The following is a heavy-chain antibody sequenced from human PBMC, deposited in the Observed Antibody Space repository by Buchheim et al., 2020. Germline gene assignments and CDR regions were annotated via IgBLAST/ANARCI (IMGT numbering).Heavy chain of an antibody. J-gene: IGHJ6*03. D-gene: IGHD2/OR15-2a*01. CDR3: ARDRTNEYYYFYFYMDV. CDR1: GFTFSNYA. Sequence: EVQLLESGGGLVQPGGSLRLSCAASGFTFSNYAMSWVRQAPGKGLEWVSAISASGGSTYYADSVTGRFTISRDNSKNTQYLQMNSLRVEDSGVYYCARDRTNEYYYFYFYMDVWGKGTT. V-gene: IGHV3-23*01. CDR2: ISASGGST.